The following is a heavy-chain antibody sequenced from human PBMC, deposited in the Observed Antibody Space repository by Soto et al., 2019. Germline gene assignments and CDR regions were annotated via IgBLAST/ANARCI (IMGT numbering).Heavy chain of an antibody. CDR1: GASISTSY. J-gene: IGHJ4*02. Sequence: KASETLSLTCSVSGASISTSYWTWIRQPPGKRLEWIGYIYHSGTTNYNPSLKSRVTISVAMSKNQFSLKLRSVTAADTAVYYCAREGYASGWNDYWGQGIQVTVS. D-gene: IGHD6-19*01. CDR3: AREGYASGWNDY. V-gene: IGHV4-59*01. CDR2: IYHSGTT.